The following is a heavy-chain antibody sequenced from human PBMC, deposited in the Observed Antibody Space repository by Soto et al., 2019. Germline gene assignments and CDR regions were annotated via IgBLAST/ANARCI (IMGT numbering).Heavy chain of an antibody. J-gene: IGHJ6*02. CDR1: GYIFVNYG. CDR3: VMVDNYVTPTPQDV. CDR2: ISPYTGNT. D-gene: IGHD3-16*01. V-gene: IGHV1-18*01. Sequence: QVQLVQSGDEVKKPGASVKVSCKASGYIFVNYGIAWVRQAPGQGLEWMGWISPYTGNTHSATKIQGRLTMTTDTSTSTAYMDLGSLTSYDTAVYYCVMVDNYVTPTPQDVWGQGPTVTVAS.